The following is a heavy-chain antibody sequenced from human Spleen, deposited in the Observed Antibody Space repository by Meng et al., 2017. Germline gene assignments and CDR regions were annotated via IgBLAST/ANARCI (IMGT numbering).Heavy chain of an antibody. V-gene: IGHV2-5*01. Sequence: QSTLNDSVPTPVNPTQTLTLTCTFPGFSPSTSGVGVGWIRRPPGKALEWLALIYWNDDKRYSPSLKSRLTITKDTSKNQVVLTMTNMDPVDTATYYCAHTVGAVDYWGQGTLVTVSS. CDR3: AHTVGAVDY. CDR2: IYWNDDK. J-gene: IGHJ4*02. CDR1: GFSPSTSGVG. D-gene: IGHD4-17*01.